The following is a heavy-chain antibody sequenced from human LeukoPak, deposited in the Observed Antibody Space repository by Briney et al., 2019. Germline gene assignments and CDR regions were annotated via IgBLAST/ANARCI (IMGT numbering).Heavy chain of an antibody. CDR3: ARARTYEFASFDF. D-gene: IGHD3-22*01. Sequence: PGGTLRLSCAASGFTFSSYWMSWVRQAPGKGLEWVSGINWNGGSTGYADSVKGRFTISRDNAKNSLYLQMNTLRAEDTALYYCARARTYEFASFDFWGQGTLVTVSS. V-gene: IGHV3-20*04. CDR1: GFTFSSYW. J-gene: IGHJ4*02. CDR2: INWNGGST.